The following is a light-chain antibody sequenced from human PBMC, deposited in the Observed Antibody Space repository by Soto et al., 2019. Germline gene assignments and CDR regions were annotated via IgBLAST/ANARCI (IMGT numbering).Light chain of an antibody. V-gene: IGLV3-21*02. Sequence: YELTQSPSVSVAPRQTARITCGGNNIGRKRVHWYQQKPGQAPVLVVYNDSDRPSGIPERISGSNSGNTATLTISRVEAGDEADYYCHVWHSGSDVVFGGGTQLTVL. CDR3: HVWHSGSDVV. CDR2: NDS. J-gene: IGLJ2*01. CDR1: NIGRKR.